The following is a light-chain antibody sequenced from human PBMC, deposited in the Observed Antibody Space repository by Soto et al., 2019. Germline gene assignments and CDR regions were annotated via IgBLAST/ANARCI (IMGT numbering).Light chain of an antibody. Sequence: EIVLTQSPATLSLSVGERATLSCRASQNINTYLVWYQEKPGQAPRLLIYDTSKRATAIPDRFSGSGSGTDFTLTISSLAPEDFALYYCQQRNSWPRAFGGGTKVEIK. CDR2: DTS. CDR1: QNINTY. J-gene: IGKJ4*01. CDR3: QQRNSWPRA. V-gene: IGKV3-11*01.